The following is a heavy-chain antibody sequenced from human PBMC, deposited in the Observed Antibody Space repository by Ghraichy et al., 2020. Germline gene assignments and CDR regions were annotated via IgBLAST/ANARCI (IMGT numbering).Heavy chain of an antibody. Sequence: ASVKVSCKASGYTFTGYYMHWVRQAPGQGLEWMGWINPKTGGTKYAEKFQGRVTMTRDTSINTLYMELRRLTSDDTAVYYCARDGQWLVNHYGMDVWGQGTTVSVSS. J-gene: IGHJ6*02. CDR3: ARDGQWLVNHYGMDV. CDR1: GYTFTGYY. CDR2: INPKTGGT. V-gene: IGHV1-2*02. D-gene: IGHD6-19*01.